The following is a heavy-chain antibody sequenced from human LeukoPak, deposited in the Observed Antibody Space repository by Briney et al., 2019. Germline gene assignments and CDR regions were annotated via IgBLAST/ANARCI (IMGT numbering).Heavy chain of an antibody. CDR1: GGSISSYY. V-gene: IGHV4-59*01. D-gene: IGHD6-19*01. Sequence: PSETLSLACTVSGGSISSYYWSWIRQPPGKGLEWIGYIYYSGSTNYNPSLKSRVTISVDTSKNQFSLKLSSVTAADTAVYYCARGGLVRWWPLDYWGQGTLVTVSS. CDR2: IYYSGST. J-gene: IGHJ4*02. CDR3: ARGGLVRWWPLDY.